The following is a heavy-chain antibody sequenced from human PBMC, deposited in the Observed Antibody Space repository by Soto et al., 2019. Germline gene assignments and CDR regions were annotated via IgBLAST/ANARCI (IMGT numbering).Heavy chain of an antibody. CDR2: VGTKPRGYGT. D-gene: IGHD5-18*01. Sequence: GGSLRLSCAASGFTFSDSAIHWVRQASGKGLEWIGRVGTKPRGYGTAYAASVKGRFTISREDSQNTLYLQMNSLRAEDTAVYYCAKGGYNYGFLFDCWGQGTLVTVSS. CDR1: GFTFSDSA. CDR3: AKGGYNYGFLFDC. V-gene: IGHV3-73*01. J-gene: IGHJ4*02.